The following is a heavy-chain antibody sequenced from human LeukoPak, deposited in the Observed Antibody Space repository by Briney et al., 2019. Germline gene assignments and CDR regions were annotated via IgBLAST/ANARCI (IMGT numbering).Heavy chain of an antibody. CDR2: IYYSGST. CDR3: AREDY. J-gene: IGHJ4*02. Sequence: SETLSLTCTVSGGSVGSGSYYWSWIRQPPGKGLEWIGYIYYSGSTNYNPSLKSRVTISVDTSKNQFSLKLSSVTAADTAVYYCAREDYWGQGTLVTVSS. CDR1: GGSVGSGSYY. V-gene: IGHV4-61*01.